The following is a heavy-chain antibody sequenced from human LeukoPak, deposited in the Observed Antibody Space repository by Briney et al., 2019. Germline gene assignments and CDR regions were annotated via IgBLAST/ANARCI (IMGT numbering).Heavy chain of an antibody. CDR2: ISGSGDNT. CDR1: GFTVSSNY. Sequence: PGGSLILSCAASGFTVSSNYMSWVRQAPGKGLEWVSGISGSGDNTYYADSVKGRFTISRDNSKNTLYVQVNSLGTEDTAAYYCAKGSYYDSSGSFYFDYWGQGTLVTVSS. V-gene: IGHV3-23*01. J-gene: IGHJ4*02. CDR3: AKGSYYDSSGSFYFDY. D-gene: IGHD3-22*01.